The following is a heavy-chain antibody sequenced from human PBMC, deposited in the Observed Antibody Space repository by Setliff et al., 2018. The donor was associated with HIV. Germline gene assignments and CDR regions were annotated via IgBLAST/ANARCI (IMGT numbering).Heavy chain of an antibody. Sequence: GASVKVSCKASGYTFTSYFLHWVRQAPGQGLEWLGIIDPNGGATNNAQKLQGRLTVTTDTSTGTLYMELSNLRSDDSAVYYCARAGGGATDQAFDIWGQGTMGTVS. CDR1: GYTFTSYF. D-gene: IGHD2-2*01. CDR3: ARAGGGATDQAFDI. V-gene: IGHV1-46*01. CDR2: IDPNGGAT. J-gene: IGHJ3*02.